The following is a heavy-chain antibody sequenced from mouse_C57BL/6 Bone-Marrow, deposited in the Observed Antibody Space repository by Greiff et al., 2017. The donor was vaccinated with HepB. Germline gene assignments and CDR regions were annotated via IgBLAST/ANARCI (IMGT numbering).Heavy chain of an antibody. Sequence: QVQLQQSGAELVKPGASVKLSCKASGYTFTEYTIHWVKQRSGQGLEWIGWFYPGSGSIKYNEKFKDKATLTADKSSSTVYMELSRLTSEDSAVYVCARHGDYSNFGVPWYFDVWGTGTTVTVSS. D-gene: IGHD2-5*01. CDR2: FYPGSGSI. J-gene: IGHJ1*03. V-gene: IGHV1-62-2*01. CDR3: ARHGDYSNFGVPWYFDV. CDR1: GYTFTEYT.